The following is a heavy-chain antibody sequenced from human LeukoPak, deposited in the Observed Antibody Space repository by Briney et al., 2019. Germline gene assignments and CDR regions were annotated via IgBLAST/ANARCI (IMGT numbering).Heavy chain of an antibody. J-gene: IGHJ5*02. CDR3: ARDLALNPWRDQPLGWFDP. D-gene: IGHD3-3*01. Sequence: PSETLSLTCTVSGGSISSSSYYWGWIRQPPGKGLEWIGSIYYSGSTYYNPSLKSRVTISVDTSKNQFSLKLSSVTAADTAVYYRARDLALNPWRDQPLGWFDPWGQGTLVTVSS. CDR2: IYYSGST. V-gene: IGHV4-39*07. CDR1: GGSISSSSYY.